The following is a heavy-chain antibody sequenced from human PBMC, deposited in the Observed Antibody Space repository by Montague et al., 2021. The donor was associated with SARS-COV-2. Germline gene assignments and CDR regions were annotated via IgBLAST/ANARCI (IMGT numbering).Heavy chain of an antibody. CDR2: SYYSGST. Sequence: SETLSLTCAAYGGSFSEYYWSWIRQPPGKGLEWIGYSYYSGSTNYNPSLKSRVTISVDTSKNQFSLKLSSVTAADTAVYYCARGFDYWGQGTLVTVSS. V-gene: IGHV4-59*01. CDR3: ARGFDY. CDR1: GGSFSEYY. J-gene: IGHJ4*02.